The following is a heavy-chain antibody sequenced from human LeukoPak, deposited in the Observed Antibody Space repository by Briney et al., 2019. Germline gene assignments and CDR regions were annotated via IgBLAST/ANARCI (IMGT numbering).Heavy chain of an antibody. J-gene: IGHJ4*02. Sequence: ASVKVSCKASGYTVTSYYMHWVRQAPGQGLERMGIINPSGGSTSYAQKFQGRVTMTRDTSTSTVYMELSSLRSEDTAVYYCARGGDIVVVPAAYCLIDYWGQGTLVTVSS. CDR3: ARGGDIVVVPAAYCLIDY. V-gene: IGHV1-46*01. D-gene: IGHD2-2*01. CDR2: INPSGGST. CDR1: GYTVTSYY.